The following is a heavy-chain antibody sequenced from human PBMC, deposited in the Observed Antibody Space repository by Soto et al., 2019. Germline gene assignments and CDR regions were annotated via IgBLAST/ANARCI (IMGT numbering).Heavy chain of an antibody. CDR3: AKEIAASATLWLDP. V-gene: IGHV3-23*01. J-gene: IGHJ5*02. CDR1: GFTFDDYA. CDR2: ITSTGDT. Sequence: GSLRLSCAASGFTFDDYAINWVRQAPGKGLEWVSAITSTGDTYYVDSVKGRFTISRDNSKNTLYLQMNSLRAEDTAVYYCAKEIAASATLWLDPWGQGTLVTVSS. D-gene: IGHD6-13*01.